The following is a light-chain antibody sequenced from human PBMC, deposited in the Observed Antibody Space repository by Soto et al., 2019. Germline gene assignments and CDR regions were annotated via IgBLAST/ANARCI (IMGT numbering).Light chain of an antibody. V-gene: IGKV1-5*01. CDR2: GAS. CDR3: QEYDSFLFT. J-gene: IGKJ2*01. CDR1: QSSSTW. Sequence: DIQMTQSPSTLSASVGDRVTITCRTSQSSSTWLAWYQQKPGKAPKLLISGASRLESGVPSRFSGRGSGTEFTLSISSLQPDDFASYYCQEYDSFLFTFGQGTKLEIK.